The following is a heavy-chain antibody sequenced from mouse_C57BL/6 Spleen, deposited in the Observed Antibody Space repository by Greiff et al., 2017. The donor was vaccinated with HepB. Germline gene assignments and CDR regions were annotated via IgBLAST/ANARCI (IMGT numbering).Heavy chain of an antibody. CDR1: GFNINDYY. CDR3: VHYYGSLAY. Sequence: VQLKESGAELVKPGASVKLSCTASGFNINDYYMHWVKQRTEQGLEWIGRIDPEDGETKYAPKFQGKATITADTSSNTAYLQLSSLTSEDTAVYYCVHYYGSLAYWGQGTLVTVSA. J-gene: IGHJ3*01. V-gene: IGHV14-2*01. CDR2: IDPEDGET. D-gene: IGHD1-1*01.